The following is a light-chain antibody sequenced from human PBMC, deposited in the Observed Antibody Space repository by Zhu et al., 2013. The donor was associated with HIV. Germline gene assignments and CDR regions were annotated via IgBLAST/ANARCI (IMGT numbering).Light chain of an antibody. J-gene: IGLJ3*02. Sequence: QSVLTQPPSVSGAPGQRVTISCTGSSSNIGAGYDVHWYQQFPGTAPKLLIYGNSNRPSGVPDRISGSKSGTSASLAITGLQAEDEADYYCQSYDRALSGRVFGGGDQVDRP. CDR1: SSNIGAGYD. V-gene: IGLV1-40*01. CDR3: QSYDRALSGRV. CDR2: GNS.